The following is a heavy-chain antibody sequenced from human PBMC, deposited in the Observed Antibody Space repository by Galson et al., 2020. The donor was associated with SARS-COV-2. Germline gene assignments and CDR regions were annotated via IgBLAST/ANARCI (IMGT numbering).Heavy chain of an antibody. Sequence: SEPLTPTCAVPGGSLPTAGFSWGWIRQSPGKGLEWTGSINYSGTAYYSPFLKGPVTISVDTSKNQFSLKLSSVTAAVTAVYCCARGVDSGALAWFVHWGRGTLFIVAS. CDR3: ARGVDSGALAWFVH. D-gene: IGHD2-15*01. J-gene: IGHJ5*02. CDR2: INYSGTA. CDR1: GGSLPTAGFS. V-gene: IGHV4-39*07.